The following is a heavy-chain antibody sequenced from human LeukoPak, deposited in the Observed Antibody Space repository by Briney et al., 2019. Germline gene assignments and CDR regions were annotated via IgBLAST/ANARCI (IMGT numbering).Heavy chain of an antibody. CDR1: GGSISNYH. V-gene: IGHV4-59*01. CDR3: ARETYRYCTSTSCGLYYFDY. D-gene: IGHD2-2*01. Sequence: SETLSLTCTVSGGSISNYHWSWIRQTPGKGLEWIGYIYYTGSTNYNPSLKSRVTISVDTSKNQFSLKLSSMSAADTAVYYCARETYRYCTSTSCGLYYFDYWGQGILVTVSS. J-gene: IGHJ4*02. CDR2: IYYTGST.